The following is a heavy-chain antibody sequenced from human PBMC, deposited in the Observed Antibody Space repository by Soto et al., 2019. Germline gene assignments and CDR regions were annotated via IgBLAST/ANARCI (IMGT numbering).Heavy chain of an antibody. D-gene: IGHD1-7*01. CDR1: GFTFDDYA. V-gene: IGHV3-9*01. CDR2: ISWNSGSI. J-gene: IGHJ2*01. CDR3: AKGLITGTTGARWYFDL. Sequence: DVQLVESGGGLVQPGRSLRLSCAASGFTFDDYAMHWVRQAPGKGLEWVSGISWNSGSIGYADSVKGRFTISRDNAKNSLYLQMNSLRAEDTALYYCAKGLITGTTGARWYFDLWGRGTLVTVSS.